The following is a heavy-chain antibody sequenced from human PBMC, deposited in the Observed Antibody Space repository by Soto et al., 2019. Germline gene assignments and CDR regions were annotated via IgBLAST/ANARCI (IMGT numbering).Heavy chain of an antibody. D-gene: IGHD6-19*01. CDR1: GGSITRNNHY. CDR2: ILYSGSI. J-gene: IGHJ4*02. V-gene: IGHV4-39*01. CDR3: ARLGSSGWYQGSYFDY. Sequence: QLQLQESGPGLVKPSETLSLTCTVSGGSITRNNHYWGWIRQSPGKGLEWIWSILYSGSINYNPSLKSRVTISVETSKNQSSLKMSSVTAADTAVYYCARLGSSGWYQGSYFDYWGQGTLVTVSS.